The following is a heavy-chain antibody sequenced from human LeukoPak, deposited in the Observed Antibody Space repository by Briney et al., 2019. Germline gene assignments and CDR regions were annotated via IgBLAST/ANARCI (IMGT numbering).Heavy chain of an antibody. CDR1: GFTFSSYW. CDR2: ISPDGSQT. V-gene: IGHV3-74*01. CDR3: VRSLRSADF. J-gene: IGHJ4*02. Sequence: GGSLRLSCAASGFTFSSYWMHWVRQAPGKGLMWVSQISPDGSQTFYADSVKGRFTISRDNAKNTLFLQMDSLRAEDTALYYCVRSLRSADFWGQGTLVTVSS.